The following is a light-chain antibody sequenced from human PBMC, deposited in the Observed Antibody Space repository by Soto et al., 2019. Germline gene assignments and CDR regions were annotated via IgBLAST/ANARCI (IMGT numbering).Light chain of an antibody. Sequence: EIVLTQSPATLSLSPGKRATLSFRASQSVSSYLAWYQPTNGQAPRLLIYDASNRDTGIPARFSGSGSRTDCTLTISRLEPEDFSVYDGQQRSNWPPTCGRGTRLEI. CDR3: QQRSNWPPT. J-gene: IGKJ5*01. V-gene: IGKV3-11*01. CDR2: DAS. CDR1: QSVSSY.